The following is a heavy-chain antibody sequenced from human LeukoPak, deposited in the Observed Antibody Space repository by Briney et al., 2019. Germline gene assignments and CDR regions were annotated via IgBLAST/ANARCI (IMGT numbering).Heavy chain of an antibody. CDR1: GFTFSSYG. CDR2: TSYDGSNE. CDR3: ARVRAGYCTSTSCYTGMDV. Sequence: GGSLRLSCAASGFTFSSYGMHWVRQAPGKGLEWVALTSYDGSNEYYADSVRGRFTISRDNSKFTLYMQTNSLRAEDTAVYYCARVRAGYCTSTSCYTGMDVWGQGTTVTVSS. D-gene: IGHD2-2*01. V-gene: IGHV3-30*03. J-gene: IGHJ6*02.